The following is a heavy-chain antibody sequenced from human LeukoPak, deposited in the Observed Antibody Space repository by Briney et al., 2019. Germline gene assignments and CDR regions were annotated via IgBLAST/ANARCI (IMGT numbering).Heavy chain of an antibody. CDR2: INPNSGGA. V-gene: IGHV1-2*02. CDR3: ARDYGDAFDI. D-gene: IGHD4-17*01. J-gene: IGHJ3*02. Sequence: ASVKVSCKASGYTFTEYYMHWVRQAPGQGLEWMGWINPNSGGANYAENFQGRVTMTRDTSISTAYMELSRLRSDDTAVYYCARDYGDAFDIWGQGTMVTVSS. CDR1: GYTFTEYY.